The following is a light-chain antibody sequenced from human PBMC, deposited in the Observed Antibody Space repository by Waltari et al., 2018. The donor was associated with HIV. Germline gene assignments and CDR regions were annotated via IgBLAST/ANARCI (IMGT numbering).Light chain of an antibody. CDR3: QAWDSSTPKV. CDR2: KDS. V-gene: IGLV3-1*01. CDR1: KLGDKY. J-gene: IGLJ2*01. Sequence: SYELTQPPSVSVSPGQTASITCSGDKLGDKYTCWYEQKPGQSPVLVIYKDSKRPSGIPERFSGSNSGNTATLTISGTQAMDEADYYCQAWDSSTPKVFGGGTKLTVL.